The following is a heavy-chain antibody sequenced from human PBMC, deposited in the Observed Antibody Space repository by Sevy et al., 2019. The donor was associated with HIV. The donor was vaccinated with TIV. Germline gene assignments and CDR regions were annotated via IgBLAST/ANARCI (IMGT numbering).Heavy chain of an antibody. CDR3: VRDLNHAFDI. Sequence: GGSLRLSCAASGFTFSSFSMNWVRQAPGKGLEWVSYIGGSSRSINYADSVKGRFTISRDNAKNSLYLQMNSLREEDMAVYYCVRDLNHAFDIWGQGTMVTVSS. J-gene: IGHJ3*02. CDR1: GFTFSSFS. V-gene: IGHV3-48*02. CDR2: IGGSSRSI.